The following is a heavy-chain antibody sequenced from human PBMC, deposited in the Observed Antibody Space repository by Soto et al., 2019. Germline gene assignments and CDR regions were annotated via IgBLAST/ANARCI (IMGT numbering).Heavy chain of an antibody. D-gene: IGHD3-10*01. CDR1: GFSLSTSGMC. J-gene: IGHJ5*02. V-gene: IGHV2-70*01. Sequence: SGPTLVNPTQTLTLTCTFSGFSLSTSGMCVSWIRQPPGKALEWLALIDWDDDKYYSTSLKTRLTISKDTSKNQVVLTMTNMDPVDTATYYCARTTMVRGVTYNWFDPWGQGTLVTVSS. CDR3: ARTTMVRGVTYNWFDP. CDR2: IDWDDDK.